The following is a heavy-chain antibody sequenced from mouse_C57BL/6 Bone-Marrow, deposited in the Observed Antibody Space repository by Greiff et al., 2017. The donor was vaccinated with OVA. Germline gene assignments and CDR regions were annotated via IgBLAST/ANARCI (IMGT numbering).Heavy chain of an antibody. CDR1: GYTFTSYG. Sequence: QVQLKQSGAELARPGASVKLSCKASGYTFTSYGISWVKQRTGQGLEWIGEIYPRSGNTYYNEKFKGKATLTADKSSSTAYMQLRTLTSEDSAVYFCARLPAHYYAMDYWGQGTSVPVSS. V-gene: IGHV1-81*01. CDR2: IYPRSGNT. CDR3: ARLPAHYYAMDY. J-gene: IGHJ4*01.